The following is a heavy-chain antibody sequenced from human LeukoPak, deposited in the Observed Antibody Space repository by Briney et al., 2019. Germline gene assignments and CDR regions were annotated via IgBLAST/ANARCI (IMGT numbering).Heavy chain of an antibody. CDR2: ISSSSSTI. J-gene: IGHJ4*02. CDR1: GFTFSSYS. CDR3: ARDLKGSIAALTGEY. Sequence: GGSLRLSCAASGFTFSSYSMNWVRQAPGKGLEWDSYISSSSSTIYYADSVKGRFTISRDNAKNSLYLQMNSLRAEDTAVYYCARDLKGSIAALTGEYWGQGTLVTVSS. V-gene: IGHV3-48*01. D-gene: IGHD6-6*01.